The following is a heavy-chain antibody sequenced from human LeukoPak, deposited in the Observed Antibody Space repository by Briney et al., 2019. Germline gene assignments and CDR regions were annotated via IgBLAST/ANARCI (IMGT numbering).Heavy chain of an antibody. Sequence: GGSLRLSCAASGFTVSSNYMSWVRQAPGKGLEWVSVIYSGGSTYYADSVKGRFTISRDNSKNTLYLQMNSLRAEDTAVYYCARDAYDYVWGSYRPGIMDVWGKGTTVTVSS. CDR2: IYSGGST. J-gene: IGHJ6*03. V-gene: IGHV3-66*02. CDR1: GFTVSSNY. D-gene: IGHD3-16*02. CDR3: ARDAYDYVWGSYRPGIMDV.